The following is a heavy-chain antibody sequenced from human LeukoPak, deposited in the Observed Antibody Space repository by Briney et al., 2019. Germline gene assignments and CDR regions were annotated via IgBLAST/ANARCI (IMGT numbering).Heavy chain of an antibody. V-gene: IGHV3-23*01. D-gene: IGHD6-13*01. CDR3: AKGAAGARWFDT. CDR1: GFTFSNYA. J-gene: IGHJ5*02. Sequence: GRSLRLSCAASGFTFSNYAMIWLRQGPGKGLEWVSSISGSGTSTFYADSVKGRFTFSRDNSKNILYLEMNSLRAEDTAVYYCAKGAAGARWFDTWGQGTLVTASS. CDR2: ISGSGTST.